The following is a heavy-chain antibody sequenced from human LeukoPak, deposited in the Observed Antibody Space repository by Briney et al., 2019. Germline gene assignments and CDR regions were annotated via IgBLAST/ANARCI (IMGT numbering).Heavy chain of an antibody. CDR2: INPNSGGT. Sequence: ASVKVSCKASGYTFTGYYMHWVRQAPGQGLEWMGWINPNSGGTNYAQKFQGRVTMTRDTSISTAYMELSRLRSDDTAVYYCARVDPLQNWGKLDYWGQGTLVTVSS. J-gene: IGHJ4*02. CDR1: GYTFTGYY. V-gene: IGHV1-2*02. D-gene: IGHD7-27*01. CDR3: ARVDPLQNWGKLDY.